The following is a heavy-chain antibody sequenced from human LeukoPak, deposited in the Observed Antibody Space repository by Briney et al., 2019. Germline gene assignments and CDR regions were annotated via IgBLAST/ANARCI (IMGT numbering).Heavy chain of an antibody. J-gene: IGHJ6*03. CDR2: INHSGST. V-gene: IGHV4-34*01. D-gene: IGHD5-24*01. CDR1: GGSFSGYY. Sequence: SETLSLTCAVYGGSFSGYYWSWIRQPPGEGLEWIGEINHSGSTNYNPSLKSRVTISVDTSKNQFSLKLSSVTAADTAVYYCARIFRRDGYNYRGYYYYYMDVWGKGTTVAVSS. CDR3: ARIFRRDGYNYRGYYYYYMDV.